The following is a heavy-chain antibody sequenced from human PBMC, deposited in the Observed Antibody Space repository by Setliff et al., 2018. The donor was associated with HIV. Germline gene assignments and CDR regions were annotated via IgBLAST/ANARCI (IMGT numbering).Heavy chain of an antibody. J-gene: IGHJ3*02. CDR2: ISHSGST. Sequence: SETLSLTCAVYGVPLKPYYWNWIRQSSGNGLEWIGEISHSGSTNYNPSFESRVTMSVDTSKNQFSLKLSSVTAADTAMYYCARDPISSGWYGGWAFDMWGQGTMVTVSS. CDR1: GVPLKPYY. D-gene: IGHD6-19*01. V-gene: IGHV4-34*01. CDR3: ARDPISSGWYGGWAFDM.